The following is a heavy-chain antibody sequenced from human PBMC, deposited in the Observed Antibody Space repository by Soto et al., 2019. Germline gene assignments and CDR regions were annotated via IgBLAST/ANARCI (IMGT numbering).Heavy chain of an antibody. Sequence: ASVKVSCKASGYTFTSYGISWVRQAPGQGLEWMGWISAYNGNTNYAQKLQGRVTMTTDTSTSTAYMELRSLRSDDTAVYYCARDLGRILRFLGWLSGDWFDPWGQGTLVTVSS. CDR2: ISAYNGNT. D-gene: IGHD3-3*01. CDR3: ARDLGRILRFLGWLSGDWFDP. V-gene: IGHV1-18*01. J-gene: IGHJ5*02. CDR1: GYTFTSYG.